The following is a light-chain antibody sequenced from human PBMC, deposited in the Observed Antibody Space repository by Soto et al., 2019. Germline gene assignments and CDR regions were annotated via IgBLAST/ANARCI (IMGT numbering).Light chain of an antibody. J-gene: IGLJ1*01. CDR1: SSDVGSYNL. CDR3: SSYITTNTYV. Sequence: QSVLTQPASVSGSPGQSITISCTGTSSDVGSYNLVSWFQQHPGKAPKLMIYEGSKRPSGVSNRFSGSRSGNTASLAISGLQAEDEADYYCSSYITTNTYVFGTGTKVTVL. CDR2: EGS. V-gene: IGLV2-14*02.